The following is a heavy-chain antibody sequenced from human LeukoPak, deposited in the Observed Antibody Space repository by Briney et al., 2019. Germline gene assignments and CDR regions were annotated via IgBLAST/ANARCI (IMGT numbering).Heavy chain of an antibody. V-gene: IGHV1-18*01. CDR1: GYTFTSYG. CDR3: ASGNGATVTTGGDY. Sequence: ASVKVSCKASGYTFTSYGISWVRQAPGQGLEWMGWISAYNGNTNYAQKLQGRVTMTTDTTTSTAYMELRSLRSDGTGVYFCASGNGATVTTGGDYWGQGTLVTVSS. J-gene: IGHJ4*02. D-gene: IGHD4-11*01. CDR2: ISAYNGNT.